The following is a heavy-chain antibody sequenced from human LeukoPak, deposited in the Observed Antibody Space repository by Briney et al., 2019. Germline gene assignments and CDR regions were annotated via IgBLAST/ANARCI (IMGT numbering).Heavy chain of an antibody. V-gene: IGHV4-59*01. CDR1: GGSISSYY. Sequence: SETLSLTCTVSGGSISSYYWSWIRQPPGKGLEWIGYIYYNGSTNYNPSLKSRVTISVDTSKNQFSLKLSSVTAADTAVYYCASGTGSGSYYSCDYWGQGTLVTVSS. CDR2: IYYNGST. CDR3: ASGTGSGSYYSCDY. J-gene: IGHJ4*02. D-gene: IGHD3-10*01.